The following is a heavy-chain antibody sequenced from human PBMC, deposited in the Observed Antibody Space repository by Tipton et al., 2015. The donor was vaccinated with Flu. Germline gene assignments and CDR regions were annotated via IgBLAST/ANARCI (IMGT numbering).Heavy chain of an antibody. J-gene: IGHJ6*02. CDR3: ARVAREWLNYFYYYGMDV. CDR2: IYHSGST. CDR1: GYSISSGYY. D-gene: IGHD3-3*01. V-gene: IGHV4-38-2*01. Sequence: TLSLTCAVSGYSISSGYYWGWIRQPPGKGLEWIGGIYHSGSTYYNPSLKSRVTISVDTSKNQFSLKLSSVTAADTAVYYCARVAREWLNYFYYYGMDVWGQGTTVTVSS.